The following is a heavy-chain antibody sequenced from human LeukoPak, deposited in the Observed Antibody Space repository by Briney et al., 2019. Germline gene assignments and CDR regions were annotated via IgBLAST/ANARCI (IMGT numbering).Heavy chain of an antibody. CDR3: AKGSRDSSGYYYSYYYYYMDV. V-gene: IGHV3-23*01. CDR2: ISGSGGST. Sequence: GGSLRLSCAASGFTFSTYAMSWVRQAPGKGLEWVSAISGSGGSTYYADSVKGRFTISRDNSKNRLYLQMNSLRAEDTAVYYCAKGSRDSSGYYYSYYYYYMDVWGKGTTVTVSS. D-gene: IGHD3-22*01. J-gene: IGHJ6*03. CDR1: GFTFSTYA.